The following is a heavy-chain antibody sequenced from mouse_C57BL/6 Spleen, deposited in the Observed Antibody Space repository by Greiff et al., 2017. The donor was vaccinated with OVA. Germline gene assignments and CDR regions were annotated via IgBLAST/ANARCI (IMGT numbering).Heavy chain of an antibody. Sequence: EVKLVESGGGLVKPGGSLKLSCAASGFTFSDYGMHWVRQAPEKGLEWVAYISSGSSTISSADTVKGRFTISRDNAKNTLFLQMTSLRCEDTAMYDCARITTVAPMDYWGQGTSVTVSS. CDR1: GFTFSDYG. CDR2: ISSGSSTI. D-gene: IGHD1-1*01. J-gene: IGHJ4*01. CDR3: ARITTVAPMDY. V-gene: IGHV5-17*01.